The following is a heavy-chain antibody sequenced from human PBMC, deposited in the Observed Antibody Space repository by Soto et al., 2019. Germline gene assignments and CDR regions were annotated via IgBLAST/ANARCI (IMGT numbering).Heavy chain of an antibody. CDR3: ASPRLGDFWSGYYPYYYYGMDV. CDR2: IIPIFGTA. Sequence: ASVKVSCKASGGTFSSYAISWVQQAPGQGLEWMGGIIPIFGTANYAQKFQGRVTITADKSTSTAYMELSSLRSEDTAVYYCASPRLGDFWSGYYPYYYYGMDVWGQGTTVTVSS. J-gene: IGHJ6*02. D-gene: IGHD3-3*01. V-gene: IGHV1-69*06. CDR1: GGTFSSYA.